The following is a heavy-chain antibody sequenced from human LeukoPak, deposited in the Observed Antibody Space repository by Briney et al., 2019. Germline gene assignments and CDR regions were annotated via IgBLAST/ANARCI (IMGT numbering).Heavy chain of an antibody. D-gene: IGHD2-15*01. CDR1: GFSFSRNA. V-gene: IGHV3-23*01. CDR2: VIDSGKDR. J-gene: IGHJ4*02. CDR3: AKGVVDRGADC. Sequence: GGSLRLSCAASGFSFSRNAMTWVRQAPGMGLEWVSSVIDSGKDRYYAGSVKGRFTISRDNSKDTLYLQMNSLRVEDTAVYYCAKGVVDRGADCWGQGALVTVSP.